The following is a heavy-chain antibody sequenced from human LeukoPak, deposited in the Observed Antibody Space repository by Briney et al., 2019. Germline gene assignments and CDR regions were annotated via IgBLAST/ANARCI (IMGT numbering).Heavy chain of an antibody. J-gene: IGHJ6*03. CDR2: ISGSGGSTI. Sequence: GGTLRLSCAASGFTFSNYGMSWVRQAPGKGLEWVSGISGSGGSTIYYADSVKGRFTISRDNAKNSLYLQMNSLRAEDTAVYYCARIQYSSGWYSHDYYYYYYMDVWGKGTTVTISS. D-gene: IGHD6-19*01. CDR1: GFTFSNYG. V-gene: IGHV3-11*01. CDR3: ARIQYSSGWYSHDYYYYYYMDV.